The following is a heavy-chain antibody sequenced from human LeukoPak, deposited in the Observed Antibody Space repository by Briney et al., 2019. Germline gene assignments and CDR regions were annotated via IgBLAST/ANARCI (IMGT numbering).Heavy chain of an antibody. Sequence: AISXVXQAXXXXLXWXGXXIPIFGTANYAQKFQGRVTITADESTSTAYMELSSLRSEDTAVYYCARGYYYDSSGAPPDFPWFDPWGQGTLVTVSS. D-gene: IGHD3-22*01. V-gene: IGHV1-69*01. J-gene: IGHJ5*02. CDR2: XIPIFGTA. CDR1: A. CDR3: ARGYYYDSSGAPPDFPWFDP.